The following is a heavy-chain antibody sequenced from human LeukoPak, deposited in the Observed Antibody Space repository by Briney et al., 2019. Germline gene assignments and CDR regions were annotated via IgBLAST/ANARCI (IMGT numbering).Heavy chain of an antibody. D-gene: IGHD3-10*01. V-gene: IGHV1-69*06. CDR1: GGTFSSYV. Sequence: SVKVSCKASGGTFSSYVISWVRQAPGQGLEWMGGIIPIFGTANYAQKFQGRVTITADKSTSSAYMELRSLRSDDTAAYYCARAKLLLLPRDYWGQGTLVTVSS. CDR2: IIPIFGTA. CDR3: ARAKLLLLPRDY. J-gene: IGHJ4*02.